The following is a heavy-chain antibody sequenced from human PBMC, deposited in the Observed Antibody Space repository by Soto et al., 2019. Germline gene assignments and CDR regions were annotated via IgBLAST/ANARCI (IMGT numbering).Heavy chain of an antibody. CDR1: GGTFSSYT. D-gene: IGHD6-13*01. CDR3: ARPGYSSSWPKSDY. Sequence: QVQLVQSGAEVKKPGSSVKVSCKASGGTFSSYTISWVRQAPGQGLEWMGRIIPILGIANYAQKFQGRVTITADKSTSTAYMELSSLRSEDTAVYYCARPGYSSSWPKSDYWGQGTLVTVSS. V-gene: IGHV1-69*02. CDR2: IIPILGIA. J-gene: IGHJ4*02.